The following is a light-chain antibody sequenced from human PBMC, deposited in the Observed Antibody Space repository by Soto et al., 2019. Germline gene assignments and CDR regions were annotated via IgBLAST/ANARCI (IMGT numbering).Light chain of an antibody. CDR1: SSDIGSYNY. J-gene: IGLJ2*01. V-gene: IGLV2-14*01. CDR2: EVS. CDR3: SSYTSSSTLI. Sequence: QSALTQPPSASGSPGQSVTISCTGTSSDIGSYNYVSWYQLHPGKAPKLMIYEVSLRPSGVSNRFSGSKSGNTASLTVSGLQAEDEADYYCSSYTSSSTLIFGGGTKLTVL.